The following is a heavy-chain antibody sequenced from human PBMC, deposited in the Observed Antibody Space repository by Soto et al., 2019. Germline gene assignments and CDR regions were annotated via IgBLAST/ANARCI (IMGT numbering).Heavy chain of an antibody. J-gene: IGHJ4*02. CDR2: IYYGGST. CDR3: AKNWNWGSLVH. D-gene: IGHD7-27*01. CDR1: GDSISTDY. V-gene: IGHV4-59*08. Sequence: QVHLQESGPGLVKPSETLSLTCTVSGDSISTDYWSWIRQSPGKGLEWIGFIYYGGSTNYNPSLKSRGTISVDTPKNRFSLKLSSVTAADTAVYYCAKNWNWGSLVHWGQGTLVTVSS.